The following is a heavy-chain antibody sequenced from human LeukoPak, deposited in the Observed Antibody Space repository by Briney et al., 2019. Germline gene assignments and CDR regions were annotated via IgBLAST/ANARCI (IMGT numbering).Heavy chain of an antibody. CDR3: TKYSGRIDY. V-gene: IGHV3-49*03. CDR2: IRGKAYGGTT. CDR1: GFTFGDYA. D-gene: IGHD5-18*01. J-gene: IGHJ4*02. Sequence: GGSLRLSCTSSGFTFGDYAMSWFRQAPGKGLEWVAFIRGKAYGGTTEYAASVKGRLIISRDDSKSIAYLQKNSLKTEDTAVYYCTKYSGRIDYWVQGTLVTVSS.